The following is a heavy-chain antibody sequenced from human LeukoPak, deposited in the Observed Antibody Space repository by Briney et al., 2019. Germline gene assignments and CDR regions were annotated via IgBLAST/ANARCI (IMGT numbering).Heavy chain of an antibody. CDR1: GGSIRSSY. CDR2: IYYSGST. V-gene: IGHV4-59*01. J-gene: IGHJ6*03. D-gene: IGHD3-9*01. CDR3: ARVTTIFGPIKARDYCYYMDV. Sequence: SEPLSLTCTVSGGSIRSSYWSWIRQPPGKGLEWIGYIYYSGSTNYNPSLKSRVNISVDTSKNQFSLKLSSVTAADTAVYYCARVTTIFGPIKARDYCYYMDVWGKGTTVTISS.